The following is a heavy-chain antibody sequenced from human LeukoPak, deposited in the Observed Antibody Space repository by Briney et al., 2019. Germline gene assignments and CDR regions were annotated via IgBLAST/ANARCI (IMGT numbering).Heavy chain of an antibody. CDR2: ISGSGGST. J-gene: IGHJ4*02. V-gene: IGHV3-23*01. Sequence: GGSLRLSCAASGFTFSNYAMSWVRQAPGKGLEWVSSISGSGGSTYYADSVKGRFTISRDNSKNTLYLQMNSLRAEDTAVYYCAKEPGHDGDYFDYWGQGTLVTVSS. CDR3: AKEPGHDGDYFDY. D-gene: IGHD4-17*01. CDR1: GFTFSNYA.